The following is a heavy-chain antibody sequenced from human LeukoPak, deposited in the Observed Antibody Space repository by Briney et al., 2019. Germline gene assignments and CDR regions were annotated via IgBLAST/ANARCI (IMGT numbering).Heavy chain of an antibody. V-gene: IGHV3-21*01. D-gene: IGHD1-7*01. J-gene: IGHJ3*02. CDR1: GFTFSSYS. Sequence: GGSLRLSCAASGFTFSSYSMNWVRQAPGKGLEWVSSISSSSSYIYYADSVKGRFTISRDNAKNSLYLQMNSLRAEDTAVYYCARDSGNYLDAFDIWGQGTMVTVSS. CDR3: ARDSGNYLDAFDI. CDR2: ISSSSSYI.